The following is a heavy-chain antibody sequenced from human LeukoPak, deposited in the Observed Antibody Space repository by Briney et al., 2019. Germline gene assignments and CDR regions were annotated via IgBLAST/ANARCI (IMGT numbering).Heavy chain of an antibody. CDR1: GFTFTSYA. V-gene: IGHV3-23*01. CDR3: ARIAVAGNSLGY. Sequence: PGGSLRLSCAASGFTFTSYAMSWVRQAPGKGLEWVSSISVSGGSIYYADSVKGRFTISRDNTKSTLYLQMNSLRPEDTALYHCARIAVAGNSLGYWGQGTLVTVSS. CDR2: ISVSGGSI. J-gene: IGHJ4*02. D-gene: IGHD6-19*01.